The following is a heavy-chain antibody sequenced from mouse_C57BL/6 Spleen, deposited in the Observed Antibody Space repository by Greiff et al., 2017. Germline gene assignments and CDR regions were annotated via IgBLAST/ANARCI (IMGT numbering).Heavy chain of an antibody. CDR2: INPNNGGT. D-gene: IGHD1-1*01. J-gene: IGHJ4*01. V-gene: IGHV1-18*01. CDR3: ARMRLLLRVGMDF. Sequence: VQLQQSGPELVKPGASVKIPCKASGYTFTDYNMDWVKQSHGKSLEWIGDINPNNGGTIYNQKFKGKATLTVDKSSSTAYMELRSLTSEDTAGYYCARMRLLLRVGMDFWGQGTSVTVAS. CDR1: GYTFTDYN.